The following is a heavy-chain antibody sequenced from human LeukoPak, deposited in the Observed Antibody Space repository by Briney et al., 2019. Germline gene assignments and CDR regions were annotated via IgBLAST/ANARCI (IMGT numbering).Heavy chain of an antibody. D-gene: IGHD2-2*01. Sequence: ASVKVSCKASGYIFTDYYMHWVRQAPGQELGWMGRINPNSGGTNYAQKFQGRVTMTRDTSIHTAYMELSRLRSDDTAVYYCAREEYGFDPWGQGTLVTVSS. CDR3: AREEYGFDP. CDR1: GYIFTDYY. CDR2: INPNSGGT. J-gene: IGHJ5*02. V-gene: IGHV1-2*06.